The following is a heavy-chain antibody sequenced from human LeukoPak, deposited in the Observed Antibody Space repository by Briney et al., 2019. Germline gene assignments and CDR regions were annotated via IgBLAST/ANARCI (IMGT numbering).Heavy chain of an antibody. V-gene: IGHV3-33*06. CDR1: GFTFSSYG. Sequence: GRSLRLSCAASGFTFSSYGMHWVRQAPGKGLEWVAVIWYDGSNKYYADSVKGRFTISRDNSKNTLYLQMNSLRAEDTAVYYCAKANLVYGDYIYWFDPWGQGTLVTVSS. CDR3: AKANLVYGDYIYWFDP. D-gene: IGHD4-17*01. J-gene: IGHJ5*02. CDR2: IWYDGSNK.